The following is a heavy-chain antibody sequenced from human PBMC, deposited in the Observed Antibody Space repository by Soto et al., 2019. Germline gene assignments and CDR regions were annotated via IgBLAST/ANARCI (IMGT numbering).Heavy chain of an antibody. Sequence: PGESLKISFKGSGYSFTTHWIGWVRQMSGKGLEWMGIINPDDSDTRNSPSFQGQVTISADKSISTAYLQWNSLKASDTAMYYCARRSNIVGAPFDYWGQGTLVTVSS. CDR1: GYSFTTHW. D-gene: IGHD1-26*01. CDR2: INPDDSDT. V-gene: IGHV5-51*01. J-gene: IGHJ4*02. CDR3: ARRSNIVGAPFDY.